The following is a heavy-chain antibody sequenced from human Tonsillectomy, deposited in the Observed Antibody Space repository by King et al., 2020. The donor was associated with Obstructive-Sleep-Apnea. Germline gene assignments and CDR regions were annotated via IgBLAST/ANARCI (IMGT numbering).Heavy chain of an antibody. CDR3: ATLPNYEFWSAYSSGGRVDYGMDV. CDR2: IRYDGGNK. J-gene: IGHJ6*02. Sequence: VQLVESGGGVVQPGRSLRLSCAASGFAFSSYGIHWVRQAPGKGLVWVAFIRYDGGNKYYADSVKGRFTISRDNSKSTLYLQMDSLRPEDTAVYYCATLPNYEFWSAYSSGGRVDYGMDVWGQGTTVTVSS. CDR1: GFAFSSYG. V-gene: IGHV3-30*02. D-gene: IGHD3-3*01.